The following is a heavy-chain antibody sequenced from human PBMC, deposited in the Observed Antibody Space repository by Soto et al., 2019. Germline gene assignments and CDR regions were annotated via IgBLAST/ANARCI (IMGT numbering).Heavy chain of an antibody. V-gene: IGHV4-4*02. Sequence: QLQLQESGPGLVNPSGTLSLTCVVSGASLTTSNWWSWVRQPPGKGLEWIGEIYHTGSASYSPSLKSRVSMSIDKSKNQFSLRLTDVTAADTAKYYCARGPRSGSYSVDGFDVWGQGTVVTVSS. J-gene: IGHJ3*01. CDR1: GASLTTSNW. CDR2: IYHTGSA. D-gene: IGHD1-26*01. CDR3: ARGPRSGSYSVDGFDV.